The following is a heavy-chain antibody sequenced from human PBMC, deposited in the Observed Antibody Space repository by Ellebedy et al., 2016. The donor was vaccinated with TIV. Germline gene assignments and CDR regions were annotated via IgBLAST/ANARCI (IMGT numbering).Heavy chain of an antibody. D-gene: IGHD5-24*01. CDR2: MSSSTGDK. Sequence: LSLTCASSGFTFSTYSMAWVRQAPGKGLEWVSYMSSSTGDKYYADSVKGRFTISRVNAENSLHLQMNSLRDEDTAVYYCAREGRDGYNPYFDYWGQGILVTVTS. CDR1: GFTFSTYS. J-gene: IGHJ4*02. CDR3: AREGRDGYNPYFDY. V-gene: IGHV3-48*02.